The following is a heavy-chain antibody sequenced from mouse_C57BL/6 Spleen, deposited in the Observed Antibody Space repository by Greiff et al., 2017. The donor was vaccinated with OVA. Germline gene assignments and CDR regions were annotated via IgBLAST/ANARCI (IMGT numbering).Heavy chain of an antibody. Sequence: EVQVAESGGDLVKPGGSLKLSCAASGFTFSSYGMSWVRQTPDKRLEWVATISSGGSYTYYPDSVKGRSPFSSDNAKNTLYLQMSSRKSEDTALYYCARERDDGEDLYWDYDGWGTGTTVTVSS. CDR3: ARERDDGEDLYWDYDG. CDR2: ISSGGSYT. J-gene: IGHJ1*03. D-gene: IGHD1-2*01. CDR1: GFTFSSYG. V-gene: IGHV5-6*01.